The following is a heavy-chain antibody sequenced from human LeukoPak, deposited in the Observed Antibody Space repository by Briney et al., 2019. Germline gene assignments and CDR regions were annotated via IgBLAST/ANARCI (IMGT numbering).Heavy chain of an antibody. CDR3: AKDSHHYYDSSGPFDY. J-gene: IGHJ4*02. Sequence: LSGRSLRLSCAASGFTFDDYAMHWVRQAPGKGLGWVSGISWNSGSIGYADSVKGRFTISRDNAKNSLYLQMNSLRAEDTALYYCAKDSHHYYDSSGPFDYWGQGTLVTVSS. CDR1: GFTFDDYA. D-gene: IGHD3-22*01. CDR2: ISWNSGSI. V-gene: IGHV3-9*01.